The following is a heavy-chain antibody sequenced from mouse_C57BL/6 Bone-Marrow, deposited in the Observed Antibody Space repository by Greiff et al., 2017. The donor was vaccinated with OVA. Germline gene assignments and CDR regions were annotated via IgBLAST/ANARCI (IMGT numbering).Heavy chain of an antibody. J-gene: IGHJ3*01. D-gene: IGHD1-1*01. V-gene: IGHV1-82*01. CDR1: GYAFSSSW. CDR2: IYPGDGDT. CDR3: ARGGGYYGSSYDFAY. Sequence: QVQLQQSGPELVKPGASVKISCKASGYAFSSSWMNWVKQRPGKGLEWIGRIYPGDGDTNYNGKFKGKATLTADKSSSTAYMQLSSLTSEDSAVYFCARGGGYYGSSYDFAYWGQGTLVTVSA.